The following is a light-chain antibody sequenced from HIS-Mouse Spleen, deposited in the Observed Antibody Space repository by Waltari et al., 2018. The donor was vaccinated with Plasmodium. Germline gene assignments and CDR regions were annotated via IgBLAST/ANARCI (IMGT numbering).Light chain of an antibody. Sequence: EIVLTQSPATLSLSPGERATLSCRASQSVSSYLAWYQQKPGQAPRLLIYDASNRATGIPARFSGSGSGTDFTLKISRVEAEDVGVYYCMQSIQLPPLTFGGGTKVEIK. CDR2: DAS. J-gene: IGKJ4*01. CDR3: MQSIQLPPLT. V-gene: IGKV3-11*01. CDR1: QSVSSY.